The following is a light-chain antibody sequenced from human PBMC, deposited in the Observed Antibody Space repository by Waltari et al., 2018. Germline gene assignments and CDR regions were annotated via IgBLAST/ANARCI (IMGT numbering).Light chain of an antibody. J-gene: IGKJ4*01. CDR1: QNVLYKANKKYY. CDR2: GAS. CDR3: QQYYRVPLT. Sequence: DIVLTQSPDSLVVSPGQRATSNCKAIQNVLYKANKKYYLGWLQQKTGQSPNLLIYGASTRESGVPDRFSGSGSGTDFSLTISSLQAEDVAVYYCQQYYRVPLTFGGGTKIEIK. V-gene: IGKV4-1*01.